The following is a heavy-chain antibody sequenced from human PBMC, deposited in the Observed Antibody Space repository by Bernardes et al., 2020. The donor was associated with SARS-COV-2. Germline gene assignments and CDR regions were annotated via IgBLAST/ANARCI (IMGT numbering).Heavy chain of an antibody. CDR3: ASVMATWDRGLFSNTYYFYGMDV. CDR2: MYSGGST. J-gene: IGHJ6*02. Sequence: RGSLRLSCAASGLTVSDNYMTWVRQAPGKGLEWVALMYSGGSTYFPDFVKSRFTVPRDNSKKKLFLQMNRLRAEDTAVYYCASVMATWDRGLFSNTYYFYGMDVWGQGTTVTVSS. CDR1: GLTVSDNY. D-gene: IGHD3-10*01. V-gene: IGHV3-66*01.